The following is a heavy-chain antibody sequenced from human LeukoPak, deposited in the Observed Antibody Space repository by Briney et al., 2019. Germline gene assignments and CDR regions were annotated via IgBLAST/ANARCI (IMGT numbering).Heavy chain of an antibody. Sequence: PGGSLRLSCAASGFTFSSYWMHWVRQPPGKGLVWVSRIKSDGSNIVYADSVKGRFTISRDNAKNTLFLQMNSLRAEDTAVYYCARDGDRGGYSRPDQWGQGTLVTVSS. CDR2: IKSDGSNI. CDR1: GFTFSSYW. D-gene: IGHD2-15*01. CDR3: ARDGDRGGYSRPDQ. V-gene: IGHV3-74*01. J-gene: IGHJ4*02.